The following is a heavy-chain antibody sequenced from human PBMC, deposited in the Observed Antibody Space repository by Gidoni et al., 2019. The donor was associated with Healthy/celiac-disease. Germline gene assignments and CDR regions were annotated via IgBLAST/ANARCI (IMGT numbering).Heavy chain of an antibody. Sequence: EVQLVESGGGLVQPGRSLRLSCAASGFTFDDYAMHWVRQAPGKGLEWVSGISWNSGSIGYADSVKGRFTISRDNAKNSLYLQMNSLRAEDTALYYCAKVLRSWLFYDAFDIWGQGTMVTVSS. CDR1: GFTFDDYA. CDR3: AKVLRSWLFYDAFDI. V-gene: IGHV3-9*01. J-gene: IGHJ3*02. CDR2: ISWNSGSI. D-gene: IGHD6-13*01.